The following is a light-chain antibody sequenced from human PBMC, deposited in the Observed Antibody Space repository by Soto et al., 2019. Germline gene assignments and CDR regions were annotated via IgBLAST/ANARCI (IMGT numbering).Light chain of an antibody. V-gene: IGKV3-20*01. Sequence: EILLTQSPGTLSLSPGERATLSCRASQSVSSSYLAWYQQKPGQAPRLLIYAASSRASGIPERLSGSGSGADFTITISSMQYEDFAVYYCQQYNNWPLTFGQGTKVDIK. CDR1: QSVSSSY. CDR3: QQYNNWPLT. J-gene: IGKJ1*01. CDR2: AAS.